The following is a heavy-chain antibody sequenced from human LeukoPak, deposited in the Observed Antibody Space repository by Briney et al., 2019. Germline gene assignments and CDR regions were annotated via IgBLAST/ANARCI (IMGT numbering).Heavy chain of an antibody. D-gene: IGHD2-8*01. J-gene: IGHJ4*02. Sequence: PSETLSLTCTVFGDSLNSGSYYWSWIRQHSERGLEWIGYISYRGTTFYNPSLRSRVTISVDTSKNQFSLKLSSVTAADTAVYSCARDHACSNGVCSYFDYWGQGTLVTVSS. CDR1: GDSLNSGSYY. V-gene: IGHV4-31*03. CDR2: ISYRGTT. CDR3: ARDHACSNGVCSYFDY.